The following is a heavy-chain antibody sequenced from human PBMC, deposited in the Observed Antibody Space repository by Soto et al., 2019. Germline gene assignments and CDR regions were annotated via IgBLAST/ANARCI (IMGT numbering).Heavy chain of an antibody. J-gene: IGHJ4*02. CDR2: ISSGRGATI. CDR3: AKDQGEGGDYENLPASD. Sequence: EVQLVESGGGLVQPGGSLRLSCAASGFTFRHYAMNWVRQAPGKGLEWVSGISSGRGATIRYAESVQGRFSISRDNSKNTLFLQMNNLRVDDTALYDGAKDQGEGGDYENLPASDWGQGILVTVSS. D-gene: IGHD4-17*01. CDR1: GFTFRHYA. V-gene: IGHV3-23*04.